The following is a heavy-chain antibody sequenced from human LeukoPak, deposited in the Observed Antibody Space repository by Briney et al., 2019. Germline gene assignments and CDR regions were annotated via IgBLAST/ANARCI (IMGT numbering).Heavy chain of an antibody. CDR1: GFTFSSYS. D-gene: IGHD3-16*02. CDR3: ARATDYVWGSYRYTGGFDY. CDR2: ISSSSSYI. J-gene: IGHJ4*02. Sequence: AGGSLRLSCAASGFTFSSYSMNWVRQAPGKGLEWVSSISSSSSYIYYADSVKGRFTISRDNAKNSLYLQMNSLRAEDTAVYYCARATDYVWGSYRYTGGFDYWGQGTLVTVSS. V-gene: IGHV3-21*01.